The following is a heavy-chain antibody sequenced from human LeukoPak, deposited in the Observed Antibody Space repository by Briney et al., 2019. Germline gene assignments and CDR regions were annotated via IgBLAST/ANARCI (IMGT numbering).Heavy chain of an antibody. CDR3: ARDHQEDLWSGYYFNY. CDR2: ISSSSSTI. J-gene: IGHJ4*02. CDR1: GFTFSSYS. Sequence: GGSLRLSCAASGFTFSSYSMNWVRQAPGKGLEWVSYISSSSSTIYYADSVKGRFTISRDNAKNSLYLQMNSLRAEDTAVYYCARDHQEDLWSGYYFNYWGQGTLVTVSS. V-gene: IGHV3-48*04. D-gene: IGHD3-3*01.